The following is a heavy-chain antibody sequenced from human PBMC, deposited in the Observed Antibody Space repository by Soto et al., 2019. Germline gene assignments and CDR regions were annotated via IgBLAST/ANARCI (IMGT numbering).Heavy chain of an antibody. CDR1: GFPFSSFW. J-gene: IGHJ4*02. D-gene: IGHD4-4*01. CDR2: MNQDGSEK. Sequence: TGGSLRLSCAASGFPFSSFWMHWVRQAPGKGLEWVANMNQDGSEKYHSDSVLGRFTISRDNAKNSLYLQMNSLRVEDTAVYYCARDLFDDSKRLFAYWGQGSLVTVSS. CDR3: ARDLFDDSKRLFAY. V-gene: IGHV3-7*01.